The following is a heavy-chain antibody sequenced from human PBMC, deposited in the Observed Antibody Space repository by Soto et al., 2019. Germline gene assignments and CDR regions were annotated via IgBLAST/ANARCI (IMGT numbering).Heavy chain of an antibody. V-gene: IGHV3-9*01. CDR2: ISWNSAGV. CDR3: VKDSGGWPRSFFDH. J-gene: IGHJ5*02. D-gene: IGHD2-15*01. CDR1: GFIFDDFA. Sequence: SLRLSCTVTGFIFDDFALHWVRQAPGKGPEWVSGISWNSAGVVYADSLKGRFTISRDNAEDSLYLHMNGLRPDDTAFYFCVKDSGGWPRSFFDHWGQGALVTVSS.